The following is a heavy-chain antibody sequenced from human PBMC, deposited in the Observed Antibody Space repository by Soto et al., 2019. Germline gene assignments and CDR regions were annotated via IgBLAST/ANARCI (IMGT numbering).Heavy chain of an antibody. D-gene: IGHD3-22*01. J-gene: IGHJ4*02. CDR1: GYTFTSYG. V-gene: IGHV1-18*01. Sequence: ASVKVSCKASGYTFTSYGISWVRQAPGQGLEWMGWISAYNGNTNYAQKFQGRVTITRDTSASTAYMELSSLRSEDTAVYYCARERAEDRGYYDSSGYSFVYWGQGTLVTVSS. CDR3: ARERAEDRGYYDSSGYSFVY. CDR2: ISAYNGNT.